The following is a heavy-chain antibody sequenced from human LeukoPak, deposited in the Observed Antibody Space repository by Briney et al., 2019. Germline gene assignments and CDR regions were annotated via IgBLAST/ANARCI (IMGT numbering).Heavy chain of an antibody. Sequence: PSETLSLTCTVSGGSISSHYWSWIRQPPGKGLEWIGYIYYSGSTNYNPSLKSRVTISVDTSKNQFSLKLSSVTAADTAVYYCARGGSGLEPGDYYYYYMDVWGKGTTVTVSS. V-gene: IGHV4-59*11. CDR2: IYYSGST. CDR1: GGSISSHY. D-gene: IGHD3-3*01. J-gene: IGHJ6*03. CDR3: ARGGSGLEPGDYYYYYMDV.